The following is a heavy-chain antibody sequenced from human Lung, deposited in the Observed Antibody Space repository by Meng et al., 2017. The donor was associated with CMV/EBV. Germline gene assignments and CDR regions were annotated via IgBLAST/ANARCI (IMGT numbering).Heavy chain of an antibody. CDR2: MNPNSGNT. D-gene: IGHD6-13*01. J-gene: IGHJ6*01. CDR1: GYTFTSYN. CDR3: AREIAAAGPYYYYYALDV. V-gene: IGHV1-8*01. Sequence: ASVKVSCKASGYTFTSYNINWVRQATGQGLEWMGWMNPNSGNTGSAQRFQGRVTLTRNTSISTAYMELSSLRSEDTAVYYCAREIAAAGPYYYYYALDVWGQGATVXVSS.